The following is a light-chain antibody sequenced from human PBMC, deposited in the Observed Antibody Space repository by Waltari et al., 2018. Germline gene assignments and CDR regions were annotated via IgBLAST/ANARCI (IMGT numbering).Light chain of an antibody. CDR1: QSLVHSDGNTY. Sequence: DVVMTQSPLSLPVTLGQPASISCRSSQSLVHSDGNTYLNWFHQRPGQSPRRLIYKVSNRDSWVPDRFSGSGSVTDFTLKISRVEAEDVGVYYCMQGTHWPWTFGQGTKVEIK. V-gene: IGKV2-30*02. CDR2: KVS. CDR3: MQGTHWPWT. J-gene: IGKJ1*01.